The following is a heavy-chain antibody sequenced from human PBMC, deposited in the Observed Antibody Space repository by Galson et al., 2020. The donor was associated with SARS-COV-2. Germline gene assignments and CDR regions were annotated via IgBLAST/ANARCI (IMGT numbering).Heavy chain of an antibody. CDR3: ATGVRSSTSAYYYYYGMDV. D-gene: IGHD2-2*01. J-gene: IGHJ6*02. V-gene: IGHV1-24*01. CDR1: GYTPTALS. CDR2: FHPEAGET. Sequence: SVKFSCKVSGYTPTALSMHCARQAPGQGLDWKGGFHPEAGETIHAEKFQGRVTMTEDTSTATAYMELSSRRSEDTAVYYCATGVRSSTSAYYYYYGMDVWGQGTTVTVSS.